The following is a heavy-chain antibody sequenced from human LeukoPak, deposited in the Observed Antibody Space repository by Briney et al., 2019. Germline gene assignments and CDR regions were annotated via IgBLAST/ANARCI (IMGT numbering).Heavy chain of an antibody. J-gene: IGHJ2*01. CDR1: GFMFSDYG. V-gene: IGHV3-30*18. CDR3: AKDGPYCGGITCYFRYFGL. D-gene: IGHD2-21*01. CDR2: ISNDGSII. Sequence: PGGSLRLSCAASGFMFSDYGMHWVRQAPGKGLEWVAVISNDGSIIYYADSVKGRFTISRDNSKNTLHLQMNSLRPDDTAVYYCAKDGPYCGGITCYFRYFGLWGRGTLVTVSS.